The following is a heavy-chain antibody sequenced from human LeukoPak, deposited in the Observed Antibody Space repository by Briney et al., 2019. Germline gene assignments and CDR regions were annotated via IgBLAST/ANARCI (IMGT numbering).Heavy chain of an antibody. J-gene: IGHJ4*02. CDR3: VKEVPGTTVYD. CDR1: GFSVSNTY. CDR2: IFRGEKT. Sequence: GGSLRLSCAASGFSVSNTYMSWVRQAPGEGLEWVSVIFRGEKTYYVDSVKGRFTISRDSSTNTVYLQMASLRAEDTAIYYCVKEVPGTTVYDWGQGTLVTVSS. V-gene: IGHV3-66*01. D-gene: IGHD4-17*01.